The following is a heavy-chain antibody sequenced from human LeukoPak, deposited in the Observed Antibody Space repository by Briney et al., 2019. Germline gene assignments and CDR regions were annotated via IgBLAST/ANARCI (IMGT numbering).Heavy chain of an antibody. CDR1: GGSISSGDYY. Sequence: SETLSLTCTVSGGSISSGDYYWSWIRQPPGKGLEWIGYIYYSGSTYYNPSLKSRITISVDTSKNQFSLKLSSVTAADTAVYYCASSRYCSSTSCHLRDYWGQGTLVTVSS. D-gene: IGHD2-2*01. CDR2: IYYSGST. V-gene: IGHV4-30-4*08. CDR3: ASSRYCSSTSCHLRDY. J-gene: IGHJ4*02.